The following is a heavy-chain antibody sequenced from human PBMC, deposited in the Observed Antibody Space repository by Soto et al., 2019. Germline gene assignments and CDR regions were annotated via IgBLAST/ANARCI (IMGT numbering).Heavy chain of an antibody. CDR2: IRSKANNYAT. V-gene: IGHV3-73*01. J-gene: IGHJ4*02. CDR3: TRLEDIVVVVPAHS. Sequence: EVQLVESGGGLVQPGGSLKLSCAASGFTFSGSAMHWVRQASGKGLEWVGRIRSKANNYATAYAASVKGRFAISRDDSKSTAYLQMNCLKIEDTAVYYCTRLEDIVVVVPAHSWGQGTLVTVCS. CDR1: GFTFSGSA. D-gene: IGHD2-15*01.